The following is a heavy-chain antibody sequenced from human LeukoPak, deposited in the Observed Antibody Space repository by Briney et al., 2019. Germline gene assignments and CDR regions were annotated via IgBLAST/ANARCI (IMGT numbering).Heavy chain of an antibody. J-gene: IGHJ3*02. CDR1: GFMFSSYW. Sequence: GGSLRLSCAAPGFMFSSYWMTWVRQAPGKGLEWVANIKQDGSERHYVDSVKGRFTISKDNAKNSLYLQMDSLRVEDTAVYYCARVSIAGSTIAFDMWGQGTMVTVSS. CDR3: ARVSIAGSTIAFDM. V-gene: IGHV3-7*01. CDR2: IKQDGSER. D-gene: IGHD2-15*01.